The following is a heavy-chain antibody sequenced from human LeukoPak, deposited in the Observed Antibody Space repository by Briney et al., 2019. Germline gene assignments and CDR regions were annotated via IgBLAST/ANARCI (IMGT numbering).Heavy chain of an antibody. CDR3: ARACSGGSCYEWSQYNNWFDP. D-gene: IGHD2-15*01. J-gene: IGHJ5*02. CDR1: GGSISSYY. Sequence: SETLSLTCTVSGGSISSYYWSWIRQPPGKGLEWIGCIYYSGSTNYNPSLKSRVTISVDTSKNQFSLKLSSVTAADTAVYYCARACSGGSCYEWSQYNNWFDPWGQGTLVTVSS. CDR2: IYYSGST. V-gene: IGHV4-59*08.